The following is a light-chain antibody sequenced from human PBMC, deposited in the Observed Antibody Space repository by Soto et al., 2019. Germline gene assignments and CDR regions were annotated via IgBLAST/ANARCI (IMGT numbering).Light chain of an antibody. CDR1: QSISSDH. V-gene: IGKV3-20*01. CDR3: QHYRSAPFT. J-gene: IGKJ3*01. CDR2: GAS. Sequence: IVLAESPGILSLSSGGRAPVACRCSQSISSDHLAWYQQRPGQSPRLLIYGASSRTTGVPDRFSGSGSGTDFTLTISRLEPEDFAVYSCQHYRSAPFTFGPGTKVDIK.